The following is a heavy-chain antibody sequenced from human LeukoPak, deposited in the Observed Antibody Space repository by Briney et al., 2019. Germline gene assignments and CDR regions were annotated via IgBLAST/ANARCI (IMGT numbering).Heavy chain of an antibody. J-gene: IGHJ6*03. CDR1: GYTFTGYY. V-gene: IGHV1-2*02. CDR2: INPNSGGT. D-gene: IGHD3-10*01. CDR3: ARDSESELLWPRAYYMDV. Sequence: AASVKVSCKASGYTFTGYYMHWVRQAPGQGLEWMGWINPNSGGTNCRVTMTRDTSISTAYMELSRLRSDGTAVYYCARDSESELLWPRAYYMDVWGKGTTVTVSS.